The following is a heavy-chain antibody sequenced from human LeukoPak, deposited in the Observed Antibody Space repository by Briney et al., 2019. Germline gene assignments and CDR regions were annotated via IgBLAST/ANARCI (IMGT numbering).Heavy chain of an antibody. Sequence: SSGKVSCKASGYTFTGYGISWVRQAPGQGLEWMGWISAYNGNTNYAQKLQGRVIMTTDTSTTIAYMELRSLRSDDTAVYYCAREGRYSGYGTDYWGQGTLVTVSS. D-gene: IGHD5-12*01. CDR1: GYTFTGYG. V-gene: IGHV1-18*01. J-gene: IGHJ4*02. CDR2: ISAYNGNT. CDR3: AREGRYSGYGTDY.